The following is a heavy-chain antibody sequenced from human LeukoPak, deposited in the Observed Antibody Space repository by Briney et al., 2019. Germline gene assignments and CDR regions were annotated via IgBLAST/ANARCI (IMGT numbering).Heavy chain of an antibody. Sequence: GGSLRLSCVASGFTFSDFSLNWVRQAPGKGLEWVSSIFPSGGEIHYADSVRGRFTISRGNSKSTLSLQMNSLKAEDTAIYYCATYRQVLLPFESWGQGTLVTVSS. CDR2: IFPSGGEI. V-gene: IGHV3-23*01. D-gene: IGHD2-8*02. J-gene: IGHJ4*02. CDR1: GFTFSDFS. CDR3: ATYRQVLLPFES.